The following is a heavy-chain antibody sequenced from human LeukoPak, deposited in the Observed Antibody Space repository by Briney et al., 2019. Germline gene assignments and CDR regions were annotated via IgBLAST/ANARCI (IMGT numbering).Heavy chain of an antibody. D-gene: IGHD3/OR15-3a*01. CDR1: GGSISSYY. CDR2: IYYSGST. CDR3: ARELGTYFDY. Sequence: SETLSLTCTVSGGSISSYYWSWIRQPPGKGLEWIGYIYYSGSTNYNPSLESRVTISVDTSKNQFSLKLSSVTAADTAVYYCARELGTYFDYWGQGPLVTVSS. V-gene: IGHV4-59*01. J-gene: IGHJ4*02.